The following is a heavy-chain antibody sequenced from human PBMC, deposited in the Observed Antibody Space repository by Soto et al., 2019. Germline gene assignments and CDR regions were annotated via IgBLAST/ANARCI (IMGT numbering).Heavy chain of an antibody. D-gene: IGHD3-22*01. CDR2: ISYDGSNK. CDR1: GFTFSSYA. Sequence: QVQLVESGGGVVQPGRSLRLSCAASGFTFSSYAMHWVRQAPGKGLEWVAVISYDGSNKYYADSGKGRFTISRDNSKNTLYLQMNSLRAEDTAVYYCARGLNYYDSSVSVFDYWGQGTLVTVSS. V-gene: IGHV3-30-3*01. CDR3: ARGLNYYDSSVSVFDY. J-gene: IGHJ4*02.